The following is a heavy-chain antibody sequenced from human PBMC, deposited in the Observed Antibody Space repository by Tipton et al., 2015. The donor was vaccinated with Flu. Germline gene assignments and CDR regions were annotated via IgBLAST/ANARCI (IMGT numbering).Heavy chain of an antibody. Sequence: QVQLVQSGAEVKKPGASVKVSCRASGYTFTTYAITWVRQAPGQGLEWMGWISAYNGNTNYEQKFQGRVTMTTDTSTSTAYMELRSLRSDDTAVYYCARDIVWYRSRAGTPDINAFDIWGQGTMVTVSS. J-gene: IGHJ3*02. CDR1: GYTFTTYA. CDR3: ARDIVWYRSRAGTPDINAFDI. V-gene: IGHV1-18*04. CDR2: ISAYNGNT. D-gene: IGHD6-13*01.